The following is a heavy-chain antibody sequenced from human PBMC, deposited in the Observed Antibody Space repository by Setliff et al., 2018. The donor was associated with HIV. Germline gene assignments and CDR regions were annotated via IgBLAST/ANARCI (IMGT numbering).Heavy chain of an antibody. CDR2: INHSGST. J-gene: IGHJ6*03. V-gene: IGHV4-34*01. D-gene: IGHD4-17*01. CDR3: ARQREVYGTVYYYMDV. CDR1: GGSFSDYY. Sequence: SETLSLTCAVYGGSFSDYYWSWIRQPPGKGLEWIGEINHSGSTNYNPSLKSRVTISVDTSKNQFSLKLSSVTAADTAVYYWARQREVYGTVYYYMDVWGKGTTVTVSS.